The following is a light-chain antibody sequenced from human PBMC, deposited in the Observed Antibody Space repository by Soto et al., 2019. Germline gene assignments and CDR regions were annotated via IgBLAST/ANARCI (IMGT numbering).Light chain of an antibody. CDR3: QQYNSYSGT. J-gene: IGKJ1*01. CDR2: KAS. CDR1: QSISSW. Sequence: DIQMTQSPSTLSASVGDRVTITCRASQSISSWLAWYQQKPGKAPKLLIYKASSLDSGVPSRFSGSGSGTEFTLTISSLQHDDFATYYCQQYNSYSGTFGQGTKVEIK. V-gene: IGKV1-5*03.